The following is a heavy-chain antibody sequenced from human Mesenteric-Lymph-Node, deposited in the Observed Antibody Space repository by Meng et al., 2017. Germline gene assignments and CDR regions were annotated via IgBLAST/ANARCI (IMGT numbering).Heavy chain of an antibody. D-gene: IGHD3-22*01. J-gene: IGHJ4*02. Sequence: QVALVESGAEVKKPVSSVKVSGKASGGTFSSYAISWVRQAPGQGLEWMGGIIPIFGTANYAQKFQGRVTITADESTSTAYMELSSLRSEDTAVYYCARERSNYYDSSGYYYFDYWGQGTLVTVSS. CDR2: IIPIFGTA. CDR1: GGTFSSYA. CDR3: ARERSNYYDSSGYYYFDY. V-gene: IGHV1-69*01.